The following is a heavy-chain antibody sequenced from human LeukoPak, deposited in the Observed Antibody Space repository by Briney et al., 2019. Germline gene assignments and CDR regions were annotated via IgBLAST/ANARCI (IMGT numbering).Heavy chain of an antibody. CDR1: GGSISSYY. CDR3: ARAVTRFFGVVIAMDV. Sequence: SETLSLTCTVSGGSISSYYWSWIRQPPGKGLEWIGYIYYSGSTNYNPSLKGRVTISVDTSKNQFSLKLSSVTAADTAVYYCARAVTRFFGVVIAMDVWGKGTTVTVSS. CDR2: IYYSGST. D-gene: IGHD3-3*01. J-gene: IGHJ6*04. V-gene: IGHV4-59*01.